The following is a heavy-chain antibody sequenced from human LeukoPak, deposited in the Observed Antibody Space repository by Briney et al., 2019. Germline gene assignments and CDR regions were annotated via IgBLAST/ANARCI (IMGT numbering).Heavy chain of an antibody. CDR1: GFTFSSYA. CDR3: ARELWFGELSSADLAY. V-gene: IGHV3-30-3*01. Sequence: GRSLRLSCAASGFTFSSYAMHWVRQAPGKGLEWVAVISYDGSNKYYADSVKGRFTISRDISKNTLYLQMNSLRAEDTAVYYCARELWFGELSSADLAYWGQRTLVTVSS. D-gene: IGHD3-10*01. J-gene: IGHJ4*02. CDR2: ISYDGSNK.